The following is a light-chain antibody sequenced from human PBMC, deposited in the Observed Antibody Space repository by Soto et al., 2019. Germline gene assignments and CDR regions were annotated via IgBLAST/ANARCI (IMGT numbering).Light chain of an antibody. Sequence: QSVLTRPRSVSGSPGQSVTISCTGTSSDVGGYNYVSWYQQHPGRAPKVMIYDVSKRPSGVPDRFSGSKSGNTASLTISGLQAEDEADYYCCSYAGSYTYVFGTGTKVTVL. CDR3: CSYAGSYTYV. J-gene: IGLJ1*01. CDR2: DVS. CDR1: SSDVGGYNY. V-gene: IGLV2-11*01.